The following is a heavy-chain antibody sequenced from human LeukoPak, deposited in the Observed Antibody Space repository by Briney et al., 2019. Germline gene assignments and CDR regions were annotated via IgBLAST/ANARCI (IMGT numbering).Heavy chain of an antibody. CDR2: SNAGNGNT. CDR1: GYTFTSYA. J-gene: IGHJ6*02. CDR3: ARGYYGGKGVDYYGMDV. Sequence: ASVTVSFTASGYTFTSYAMHWVRQAPGQRLEWMGWSNAGNGNTKYSQEFQGRVTITRDTSTSTAYMELSRLRSEDMAVYYCARGYYGGKGVDYYGMDVWGQGTTVTVSS. D-gene: IGHD4-23*01. V-gene: IGHV1-3*02.